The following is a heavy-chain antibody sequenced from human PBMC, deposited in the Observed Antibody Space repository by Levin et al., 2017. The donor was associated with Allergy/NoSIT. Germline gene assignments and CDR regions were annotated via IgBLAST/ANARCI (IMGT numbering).Heavy chain of an antibody. D-gene: IGHD1-14*01. J-gene: IGHJ4*02. CDR1: GGSISPNH. CDR3: ARYRNYNDY. V-gene: IGHV4-59*01. CDR2: IYYSGST. Sequence: SETLSLTCSVSGGSISPNHWTWIRQPPGKGLEWIGYIYYSGSTNYNPSLKSRVTISVDTSKNQLSLELTSVTAADRAVYYCARYRNYNDYWGQGTLVIVSS.